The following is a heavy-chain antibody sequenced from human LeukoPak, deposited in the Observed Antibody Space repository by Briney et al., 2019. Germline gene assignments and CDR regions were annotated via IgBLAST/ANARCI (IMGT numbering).Heavy chain of an antibody. CDR2: ISAYNGNT. D-gene: IGHD3-3*01. J-gene: IGHJ4*02. Sequence: AASVKVSCKASGYTFTSYDINWVRQAPGQGLEWMGWISAYNGNTNYAQKLQGRVTMTTDTSTSTAYMELRSLRSDDTAVYYCARAASGITIFGVVITHFDYWGQGTLVTVSS. V-gene: IGHV1-18*01. CDR1: GYTFTSYD. CDR3: ARAASGITIFGVVITHFDY.